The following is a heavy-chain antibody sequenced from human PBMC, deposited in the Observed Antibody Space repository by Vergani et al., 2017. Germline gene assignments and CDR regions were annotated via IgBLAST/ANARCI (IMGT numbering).Heavy chain of an antibody. J-gene: IGHJ4*02. V-gene: IGHV3-30*02. D-gene: IGHD2-21*02. CDR2: IGKDGINT. CDR1: GFIFSNFG. Sequence: QVQLVESAGGVVQPGGSLRLSCAASGFIFSNFGMHWIRQAPGKGLEWLAYIGKDGINTRYRYAVKGRFTVSRDNSKDILHRQLKSLRSEDTAIYYCAKYLRDSTDGLPDSWGPGTLVIVSS. CDR3: AKYLRDSTDGLPDS.